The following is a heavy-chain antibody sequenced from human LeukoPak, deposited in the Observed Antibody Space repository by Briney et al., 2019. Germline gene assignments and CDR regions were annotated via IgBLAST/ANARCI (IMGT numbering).Heavy chain of an antibody. V-gene: IGHV3-33*01. CDR3: ARDPGYCSSTSCPEYYFDH. CDR2: IWYDGSNK. Sequence: GRSLRLSCAASGFTFSSYGMHWVRQAPGKGLEWVAVIWYDGSNKYYADSVKGRFTISRDNSKNTLYLQMNRLRAEDMAVYYCARDPGYCSSTSCPEYYFDHWGQGTLVTVSS. D-gene: IGHD2-2*01. CDR1: GFTFSSYG. J-gene: IGHJ4*02.